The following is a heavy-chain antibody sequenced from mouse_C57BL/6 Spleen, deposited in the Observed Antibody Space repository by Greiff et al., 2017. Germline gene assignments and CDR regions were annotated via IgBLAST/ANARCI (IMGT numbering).Heavy chain of an antibody. Sequence: VQLQQSGAELVRPGASVKLSCTASGFNIKDDYMHWVKQRPEQGLEWIGWIDPENGDTEYASKFQGKATITADTSSNTAYLQLSSLTSEDTAVYYCLYYGSSYVGYWGQGTTLTVSS. J-gene: IGHJ2*01. CDR3: LYYGSSYVGY. D-gene: IGHD1-1*01. V-gene: IGHV14-4*01. CDR2: IDPENGDT. CDR1: GFNIKDDY.